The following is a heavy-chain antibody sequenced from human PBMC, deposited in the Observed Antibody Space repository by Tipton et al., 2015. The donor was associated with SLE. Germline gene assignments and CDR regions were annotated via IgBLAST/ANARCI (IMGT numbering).Heavy chain of an antibody. CDR3: ARGVLSSSWTLDGMDV. CDR2: MFRSGST. D-gene: IGHD6-13*01. V-gene: IGHV4-39*07. CDR1: GGPISSSSYS. Sequence: GLVKPSETLSLTCSVSGGPISSSSYSWGWIRQPPGKGLEWIGSMFRSGSTNYNPSLKSRVTISVGTSKNQFSLKLSSVTAADTAVYYCARGVLSSSWTLDGMDVWGQGTTVTVSS. J-gene: IGHJ6*02.